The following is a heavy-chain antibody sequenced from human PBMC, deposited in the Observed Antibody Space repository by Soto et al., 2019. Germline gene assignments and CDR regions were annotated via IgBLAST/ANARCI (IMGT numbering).Heavy chain of an antibody. V-gene: IGHV3-53*04. CDR1: GFAVRHNY. CDR3: AIKTDSIPSGGDV. Sequence: EVQLVESGGGLVQPGGSLRLSCTASGFAVRHNYMTWVRQAPGKGLEWVSLIYSGGDTAYADSVKGRFTISRHTSQNTLYLQMSSLRAEVTAVYYCAIKTDSIPSGGDVWGKGTAVTVSS. J-gene: IGHJ6*04. CDR2: IYSGGDT. D-gene: IGHD3-10*01.